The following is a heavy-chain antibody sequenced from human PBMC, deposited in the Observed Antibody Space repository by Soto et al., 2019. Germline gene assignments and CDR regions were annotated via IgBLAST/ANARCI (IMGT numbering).Heavy chain of an antibody. CDR3: VGDRPGGQYYFDY. CDR1: GFIFSSDW. CDR2: INTDGSAT. J-gene: IGHJ4*02. D-gene: IGHD6-6*01. Sequence: GGSLRLSCAASGFIFSSDWMHWVRQAPGKGLVWVSRINTDGSATTYADSVKGRFTISRDNAKNMVYLQMNSLTAEDTAVYYCVGDRPGGQYYFDYWGQGNMVTVSS. V-gene: IGHV3-74*01.